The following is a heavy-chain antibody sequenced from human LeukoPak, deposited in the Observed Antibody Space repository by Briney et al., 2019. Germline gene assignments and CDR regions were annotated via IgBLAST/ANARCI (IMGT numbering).Heavy chain of an antibody. Sequence: GGSLRLSCLASGFPFSASSMSWVRQAPGKGLEWVSYISDISDTLIKYADCVKGRFTISRDNAGNLVYLQMNSLRDEDTAVYYRARVRGSTLGRAHLDPWGQGTRVTVSS. CDR2: ISDISDTLI. V-gene: IGHV3-48*02. D-gene: IGHD2-15*01. J-gene: IGHJ5*02. CDR3: ARVRGSTLGRAHLDP. CDR1: GFPFSASS.